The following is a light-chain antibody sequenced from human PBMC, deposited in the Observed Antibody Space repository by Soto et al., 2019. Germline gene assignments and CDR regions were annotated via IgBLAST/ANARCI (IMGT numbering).Light chain of an antibody. CDR1: QSISSSY. CDR3: QQYGRSPIT. Sequence: EIVVIQSPATLSVSTGERATLSCRASQSISSSYLAWYQHKPGQAPRLLIYGASSRATGIPDRFSGSGSGTDFTLTISRLEPEDFALYYCQQYGRSPITFGLGTRLAIK. V-gene: IGKV3-20*01. CDR2: GAS. J-gene: IGKJ5*01.